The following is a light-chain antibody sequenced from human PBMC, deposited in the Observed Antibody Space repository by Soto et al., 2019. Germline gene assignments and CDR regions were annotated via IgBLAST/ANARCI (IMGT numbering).Light chain of an antibody. Sequence: IQMTQSPSSLSASVGYRFTITCRASQVIRNDLGWYQQKPGKAPKLLIYAASSLQSGVPSRFSGSGSGTEFTLTIRSLQPDDFATYYCQQYNSYSPATFGQGTTVDIK. CDR3: QQYNSYSPAT. CDR1: QVIRND. CDR2: AAS. V-gene: IGKV1-17*01. J-gene: IGKJ1*01.